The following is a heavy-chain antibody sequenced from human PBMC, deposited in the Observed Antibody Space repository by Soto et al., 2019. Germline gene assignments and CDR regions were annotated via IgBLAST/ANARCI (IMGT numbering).Heavy chain of an antibody. J-gene: IGHJ4*02. Sequence: QVTLKESGPVLVKPTETLTLTCTVSGFSLSNARMGVSWIRQPPGKALEWLAHIFWNDETSYSPSLRSRLTIAKDTSKSQVVLTMTNMDPVDTATYYCARPAHSSSWLSFSYWGQGTLGTVSS. D-gene: IGHD6-13*01. V-gene: IGHV2-26*01. CDR2: IFWNDET. CDR3: ARPAHSSSWLSFSY. CDR1: GFSLSNARMG.